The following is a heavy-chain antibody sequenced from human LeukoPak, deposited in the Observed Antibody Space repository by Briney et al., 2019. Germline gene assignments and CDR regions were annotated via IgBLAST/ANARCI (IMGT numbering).Heavy chain of an antibody. CDR1: GFTFGSHA. D-gene: IGHD6-13*01. Sequence: PGGSLRLACEASGFTFGSHAMSWVRQAPGKGLEWVSTISGRVSTAYYADSVRGRFTVSRDNAKNSLYLQMNSLRAEDTAVYYCARIAAAGNGDAFDIWGQGTMVTVSS. V-gene: IGHV3-23*01. J-gene: IGHJ3*02. CDR2: ISGRVSTA. CDR3: ARIAAAGNGDAFDI.